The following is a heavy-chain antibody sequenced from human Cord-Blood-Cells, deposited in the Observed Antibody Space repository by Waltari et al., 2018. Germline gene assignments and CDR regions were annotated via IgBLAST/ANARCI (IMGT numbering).Heavy chain of an antibody. CDR1: GGSISSSSYY. CDR2: IYYSGST. CDR3: AGRSITGTDY. Sequence: QLQLQESGPGLVKPSETLSLTCTVSGGSISSSSYYWGWIRQPPGTGLEWIGRIYYSGSTYSNPSLKGRVTISVDTSKNQFSLKLGSVTAADTAVYYCAGRSITGTDYWGQGTLVTVSS. J-gene: IGHJ4*02. D-gene: IGHD1-20*01. V-gene: IGHV4-39*01.